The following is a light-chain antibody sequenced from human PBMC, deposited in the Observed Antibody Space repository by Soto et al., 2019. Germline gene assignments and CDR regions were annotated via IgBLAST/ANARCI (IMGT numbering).Light chain of an antibody. Sequence: QSPLTQPASVSWSPGQTITISCTGTSSDIGGYNAVSWYQHHPGKAPKLIIYEVTHRPAGISDRFSASKSGNTASLTISGLQAEDEADYYCNSFRVNHLYVFGTGTKVTVL. V-gene: IGLV2-14*01. CDR1: SSDIGGYNA. CDR3: NSFRVNHLYV. J-gene: IGLJ1*01. CDR2: EVT.